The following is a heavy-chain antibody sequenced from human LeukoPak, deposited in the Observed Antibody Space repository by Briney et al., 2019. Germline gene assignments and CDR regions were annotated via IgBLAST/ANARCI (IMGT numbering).Heavy chain of an antibody. D-gene: IGHD2-15*01. V-gene: IGHV3-21*01. CDR1: GFTYSMYT. CDR2: ISSSSSYV. Sequence: GGSFRLSCGASGFTYSMYTMNWVPQARGKGLEWVSSISSSSSYVYYAHSVMSRLTISRDNTKNSLYLQMNGLRAEDTAVYYCARDPTPRYCSGGNCYTHYCMDVWGQGTTVTVSS. J-gene: IGHJ6*02. CDR3: ARDPTPRYCSGGNCYTHYCMDV.